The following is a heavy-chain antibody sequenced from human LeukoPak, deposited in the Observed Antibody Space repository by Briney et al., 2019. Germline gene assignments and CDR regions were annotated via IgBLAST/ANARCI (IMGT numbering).Heavy chain of an antibody. CDR2: IYWDDDK. J-gene: IGHJ3*01. V-gene: IGHV2-5*02. CDR1: GFSLTTRGVG. Sequence: SGPSLVKPTQTLTLTCAFSGFSLTTRGVGVGWIRQPPGKALEWLALIYWDDDKRYSPSLNSRLTIIKDSSKKQVVLTVTNLDPVDTATYYCARLAYYDNTGSSRPFDVWGQGTMVTVSS. CDR3: ARLAYYDNTGSSRPFDV. D-gene: IGHD3-22*01.